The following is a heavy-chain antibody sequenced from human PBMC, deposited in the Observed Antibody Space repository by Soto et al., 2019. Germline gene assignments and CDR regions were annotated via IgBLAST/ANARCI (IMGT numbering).Heavy chain of an antibody. CDR1: GFTFSDYY. V-gene: IGHV3-11*06. CDR3: ARDFAGYSGYDYLTTFDY. J-gene: IGHJ4*02. Sequence: PGGSLRLSCAASGFTFSDYYMSWIRQAPGKGLEWVSYISSSSSYTNYADSVKGRFTISRDNAKNSLYLQMNSLRAEDTAVYYCARDFAGYSGYDYLTTFDYWGQGTLVTVSS. CDR2: ISSSSSYT. D-gene: IGHD5-12*01.